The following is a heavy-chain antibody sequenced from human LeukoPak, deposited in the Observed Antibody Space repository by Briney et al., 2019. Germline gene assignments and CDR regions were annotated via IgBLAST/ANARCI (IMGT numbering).Heavy chain of an antibody. CDR2: IYSGGST. CDR3: ARDYDILTGFYYYYGMDV. CDR1: GFTVSSSY. J-gene: IGHJ6*02. Sequence: GGSLRLSCAASGFTVSSSYMSWVRQAPGKGLEWVAVIYSGGSTYHADSVKGRFTISRDNSKNTLYLQMNSLRAEDTAVYYCARDYDILTGFYYYYGMDVWGQGTTVTVSS. V-gene: IGHV3-53*01. D-gene: IGHD3-9*01.